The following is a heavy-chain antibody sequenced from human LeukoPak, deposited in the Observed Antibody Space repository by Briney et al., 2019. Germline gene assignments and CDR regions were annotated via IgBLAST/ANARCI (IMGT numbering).Heavy chain of an antibody. D-gene: IGHD3-3*01. CDR1: GFTFSSFW. Sequence: GGSLRLSCAASGFTFSSFWMSWVRQAPGKGLEWVANIKQDGSEKYYVDSVKGRLTISRDNAKTSLYLQMNSLRAEDTALYYCARDLTRYYDFWSGYKDYWGQGTLVTVSS. CDR3: ARDLTRYYDFWSGYKDY. CDR2: IKQDGSEK. J-gene: IGHJ4*02. V-gene: IGHV3-7*01.